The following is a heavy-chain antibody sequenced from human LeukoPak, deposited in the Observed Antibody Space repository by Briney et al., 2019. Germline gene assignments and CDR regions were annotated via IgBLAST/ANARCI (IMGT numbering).Heavy chain of an antibody. Sequence: ASVKVSCKASGYTFTGYHMHWVRQAPGQGLEWMGWIDPNSGGTNYAQKFQGRVTMTRDTSISTAYMELSRLRSDDTAVYYCAKTKKVGFGELFGAFDIWGQGTMVTVSS. J-gene: IGHJ3*02. V-gene: IGHV1-2*02. CDR1: GYTFTGYH. CDR2: IDPNSGGT. D-gene: IGHD3-10*01. CDR3: AKTKKVGFGELFGAFDI.